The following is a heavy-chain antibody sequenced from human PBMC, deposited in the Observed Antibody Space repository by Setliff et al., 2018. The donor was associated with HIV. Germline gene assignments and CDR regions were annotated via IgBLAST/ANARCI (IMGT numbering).Heavy chain of an antibody. CDR3: ASGSFGKFIN. J-gene: IGHJ4*02. V-gene: IGHV4-34*12. CDR1: GGTFSLHY. CDR2: VLPSGNS. D-gene: IGHD3-10*01. Sequence: PSETLSLTCAVSGGTFSLHYYTWIRQSPLRGLEWIGEVLPSGNSNYNPSFKSRVAISVDRSKSQFSLRLTSVTAADTATYYCASGSFGKFINWGQGTLVTVSS.